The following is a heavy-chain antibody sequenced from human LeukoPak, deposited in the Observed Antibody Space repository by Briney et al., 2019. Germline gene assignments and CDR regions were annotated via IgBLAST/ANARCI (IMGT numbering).Heavy chain of an antibody. CDR3: ARGGDSAEEIVVVPASDGYFDL. J-gene: IGHJ2*01. D-gene: IGHD2-2*01. CDR2: IYYSGST. Sequence: SQTLSLTCTVSVGSISSGDYYWSWIRQPPGKGLEWIGYIYYSGSTYYNPSLKSRVTISVDTSKNQFYLKLSSVTAADTAVYYCARGGDSAEEIVVVPASDGYFDLWGRGTLVTVSS. V-gene: IGHV4-30-4*01. CDR1: VGSISSGDYY.